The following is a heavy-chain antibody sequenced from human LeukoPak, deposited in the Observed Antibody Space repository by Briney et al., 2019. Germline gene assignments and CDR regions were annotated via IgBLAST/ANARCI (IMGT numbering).Heavy chain of an antibody. CDR3: ARGVYYGSGTFEYFDY. CDR1: GYTFTSYD. CDR2: MNPNSGNT. V-gene: IGHV1-8*01. J-gene: IGHJ4*02. D-gene: IGHD3-10*01. Sequence: ASVKVSCKASGYTFTSYDINWVRQATGQGLEWMGWMNPNSGNTGYAQKFQGRVTMTRNTSISTAYMELSSLISEDTAVYYCARGVYYGSGTFEYFDYWGQGILVTVSS.